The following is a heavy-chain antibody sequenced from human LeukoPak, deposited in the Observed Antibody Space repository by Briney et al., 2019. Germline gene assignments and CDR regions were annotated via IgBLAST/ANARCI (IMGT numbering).Heavy chain of an antibody. Sequence: GGSLRLSCAASGFTFSSYAMRWVRQAPGKGLEWVSAISGSGGSTYYADSVKGRFTISRDNSKNTLYLQMNSLRAEDTAVYYCAKDRGHYYSYYGMDVWGQGTTVTVSS. CDR1: GFTFSSYA. J-gene: IGHJ6*02. CDR3: AKDRGHYYSYYGMDV. V-gene: IGHV3-23*01. CDR2: ISGSGGST.